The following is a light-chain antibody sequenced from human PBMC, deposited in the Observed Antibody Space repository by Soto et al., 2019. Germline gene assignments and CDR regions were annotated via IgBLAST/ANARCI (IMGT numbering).Light chain of an antibody. CDR1: QNVRTY. V-gene: IGKV3-11*01. CDR3: QQRSNWPLT. Sequence: EIVLTQSPATLSLSPGERATLSCRASQNVRTYLIWYQQRPGQAPRLLIYDASNRATGIPARFSGGGSGTDFTLTISSLEPEDFAVYYCQQRSNWPLTFGGGTKVEIK. J-gene: IGKJ4*01. CDR2: DAS.